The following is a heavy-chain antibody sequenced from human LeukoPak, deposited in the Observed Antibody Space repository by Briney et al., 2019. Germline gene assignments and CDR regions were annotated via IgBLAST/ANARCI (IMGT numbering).Heavy chain of an antibody. CDR3: ARSGRPYQLLSDRFGP. J-gene: IGHJ5*02. Sequence: SVKVSCKASGGTFSSYAISRVRQAPGQGLEWMRGIIPIFGTANYAQKFQGRVTITADESTSTAYMELSSLRSEDTAVYYCARSGRPYQLLSDRFGPWGQGTLVTVSS. D-gene: IGHD2-2*01. CDR2: IIPIFGTA. V-gene: IGHV1-69*01. CDR1: GGTFSSYA.